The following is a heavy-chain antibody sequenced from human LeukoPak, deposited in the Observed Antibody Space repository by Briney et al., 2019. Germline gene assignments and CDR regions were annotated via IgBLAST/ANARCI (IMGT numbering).Heavy chain of an antibody. CDR2: ISSTSSYI. CDR3: ARAGAGRGPYYYFAMDV. Sequence: GESLRLSCAASGFTFSDYSMHWVRQAPGEGLEWVSTISSTSSYIYSADSLKGRFTISRDNAKNSLYLQMSTLRAEDTAVYYCARAGAGRGPYYYFAMDVWGQGTTVTVSS. V-gene: IGHV3-21*01. J-gene: IGHJ6*02. D-gene: IGHD6-13*01. CDR1: GFTFSDYS.